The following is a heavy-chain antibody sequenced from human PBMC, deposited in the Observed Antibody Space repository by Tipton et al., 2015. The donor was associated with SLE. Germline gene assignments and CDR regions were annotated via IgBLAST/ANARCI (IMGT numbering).Heavy chain of an antibody. CDR3: ARGRDTVDAFDI. Sequence: SLRLSCAASGFTFSSYDIHWVRQAPGKGLEWVAVIWYDGSNKYYAGSVKGRFTISRDNSKNTLYLQMNSLRAEDTAVYYCARGRDTVDAFDIWGQGTMVTVSS. CDR2: IWYDGSNK. J-gene: IGHJ3*02. CDR1: GFTFSSYD. V-gene: IGHV3-33*01.